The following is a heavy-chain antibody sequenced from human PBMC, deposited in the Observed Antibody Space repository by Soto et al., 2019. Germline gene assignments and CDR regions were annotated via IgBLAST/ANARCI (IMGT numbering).Heavy chain of an antibody. CDR1: GYSFTDYH. V-gene: IGHV1-2*04. J-gene: IGHJ6*02. D-gene: IGHD2-8*01. Sequence: ASVKVSCKASGYSFTDYHIHWVRQAPGHGLEWLGRINPKSGGTSTAQKFQGWVTMTTDTCISTASMELPRLRSDDTAIYYCARGDSTDCSNGVCSFFYNHDMDVWGQGTTVTVSS. CDR3: ARGDSTDCSNGVCSFFYNHDMDV. CDR2: INPKSGGT.